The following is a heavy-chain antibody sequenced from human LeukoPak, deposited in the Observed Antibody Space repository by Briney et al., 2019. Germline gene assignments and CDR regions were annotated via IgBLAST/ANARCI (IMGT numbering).Heavy chain of an antibody. Sequence: GGSLRLSCAASGFTFSSYAMSWVRQAPRKGLEWVSAISGSGGSTYYADSVKGRFTISRDNSKNTLYLQINSLRAEDTAVYFCAKDRLGGPYFFHYWGQGTLVTVSS. CDR2: ISGSGGST. V-gene: IGHV3-23*01. CDR1: GFTFSSYA. D-gene: IGHD3-16*01. CDR3: AKDRLGGPYFFHY. J-gene: IGHJ4*02.